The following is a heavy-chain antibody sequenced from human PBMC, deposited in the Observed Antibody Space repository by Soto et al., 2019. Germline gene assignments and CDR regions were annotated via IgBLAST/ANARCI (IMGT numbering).Heavy chain of an antibody. Sequence: QVQLVQSGAEVKKPGSSVKVSCKASGGTFSSYAISWVRQAPGQGLEWMGGIIPIFGTANYAQKFQGRVTITADEPTSTADMELSSLRSEDTAVYDCASDPGLVPAASGAYWGQGTLVTVSS. D-gene: IGHD2-2*01. CDR1: GGTFSSYA. CDR3: ASDPGLVPAASGAY. V-gene: IGHV1-69*12. CDR2: IIPIFGTA. J-gene: IGHJ4*02.